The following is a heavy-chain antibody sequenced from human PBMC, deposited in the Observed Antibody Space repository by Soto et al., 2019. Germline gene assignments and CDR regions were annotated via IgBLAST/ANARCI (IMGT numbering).Heavy chain of an antibody. V-gene: IGHV4-31*03. Sequence: SSETMSLTCTVSGGSISSGGYYWSWIRQHPGKGLEWIGYIYYSGSTSYNPSLKSRVTISVDTSKNQFSLKLSPVTAADTAVYYCARSSTSANYFDYWGQGTLVTVS. J-gene: IGHJ4*02. CDR2: IYYSGST. CDR3: ARSSTSANYFDY. D-gene: IGHD2-2*01. CDR1: GGSISSGGYY.